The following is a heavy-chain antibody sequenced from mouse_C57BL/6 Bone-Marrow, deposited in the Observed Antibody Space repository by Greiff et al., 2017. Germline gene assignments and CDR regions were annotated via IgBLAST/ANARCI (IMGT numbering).Heavy chain of an antibody. D-gene: IGHD3-3*01. CDR3: ARKGQAPRAMDY. Sequence: QVQLKESGPGLVAPSQSLSITCTVSGFSLTSYAISWVRQPPGQGLEWLGIIWPGGGTNYNSALISRLSISKDNSKSQVFLKMNRLQTDDTARYYFARKGQAPRAMDYWGQGTSVTVSS. J-gene: IGHJ4*01. V-gene: IGHV2-9-1*01. CDR2: IWPGGGT. CDR1: GFSLTSYA.